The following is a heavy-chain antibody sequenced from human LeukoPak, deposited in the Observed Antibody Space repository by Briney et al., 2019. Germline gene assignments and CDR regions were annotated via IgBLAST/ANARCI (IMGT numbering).Heavy chain of an antibody. CDR2: ISYDGSNK. CDR3: AKEDDDSSGYYYY. CDR1: GFTFSSYA. J-gene: IGHJ4*02. Sequence: GRSLRLSYAASGFTFSSYAMHWVRQAPGKGLEWVAVISYDGSNKYYADSVKGRFTISRDNSKNTLYLQMNSLRAEDTAVYYCAKEDDDSSGYYYYWGQGTLVTVSS. V-gene: IGHV3-30-3*01. D-gene: IGHD3-22*01.